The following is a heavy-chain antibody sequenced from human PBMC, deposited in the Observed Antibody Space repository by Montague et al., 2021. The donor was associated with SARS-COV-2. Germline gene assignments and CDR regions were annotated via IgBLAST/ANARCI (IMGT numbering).Heavy chain of an antibody. Sequence: SETLSLTCTVSGGSISSYFWSWIRQPPGKGLEWIGYIHYSGSTNYNPSLKGRVTISVDTSKNQFSLKLRSVTAADTAVYYCARDGDSSSWYWFDPWGQGTLVTVSS. CDR2: IHYSGST. CDR3: ARDGDSSSWYWFDP. J-gene: IGHJ5*02. CDR1: GGSISSYF. D-gene: IGHD6-13*01. V-gene: IGHV4-59*13.